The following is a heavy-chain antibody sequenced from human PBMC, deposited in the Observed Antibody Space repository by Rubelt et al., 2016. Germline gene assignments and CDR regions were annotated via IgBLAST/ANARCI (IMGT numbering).Heavy chain of an antibody. CDR1: GGSISSGGYY. CDR3: ERPATDDGDYPFY. Sequence: QLQLQESGPGRVKPSETLSLTCTVSGGSISSGGYYWSWIRQHPGKGLEWIGYIYYSGSTYYNPSLKSRATISVDTSKNQLSLKLGAVTAADSAVYYCERPATDDGDYPFYWGQGTLVTVSS. CDR2: IYYSGST. D-gene: IGHD4-17*01. J-gene: IGHJ4*02. V-gene: IGHV4-31*03.